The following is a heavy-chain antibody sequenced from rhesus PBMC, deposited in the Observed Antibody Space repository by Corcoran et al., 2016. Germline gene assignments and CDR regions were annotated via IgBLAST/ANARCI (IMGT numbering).Heavy chain of an antibody. CDR1: GYTFTDYS. V-gene: IGHV1-111*02. J-gene: IGHJ4*01. CDR3: ATESGRMN. CDR2: VDPEDGEA. D-gene: IGHD2-39*01. Sequence: EVQLVQSGAEVKKPGASVKISCKASGYTFTDYSLHWVRQAPGKGLEWRGRVDPEDGEAIHAQKFQDRGTITADTSTDTAYMELSSLRSEDTAVYYCATESGRMNWGQGVLVTVSS.